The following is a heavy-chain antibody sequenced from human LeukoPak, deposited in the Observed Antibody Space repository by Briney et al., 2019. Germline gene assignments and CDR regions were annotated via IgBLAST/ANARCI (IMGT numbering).Heavy chain of an antibody. CDR2: IGTSSTTI. V-gene: IGHV3-48*01. Sequence: GGSLRLSCAASGFTFSSYTMNWVRQPPGKGLEWVSNIGTSSTTIYYADSVKGRFTISRDNSKNTLYLQMNSLRAEDTAVYYCARELAYCGGDCYSSFDYWGQGTLVTVSS. CDR1: GFTFSSYT. J-gene: IGHJ4*02. CDR3: ARELAYCGGDCYSSFDY. D-gene: IGHD2-21*01.